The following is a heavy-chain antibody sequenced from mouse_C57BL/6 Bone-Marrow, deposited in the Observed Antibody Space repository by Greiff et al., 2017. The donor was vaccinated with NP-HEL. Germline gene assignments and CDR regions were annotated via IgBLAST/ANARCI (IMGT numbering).Heavy chain of an antibody. Sequence: VQLQQSGPGLVQPSQSLSITCTVSGFSLTSYGVHWVRQSPGKGLEWLGVIWRGGSTDYNAAFMSRLSITKDNSKSQVFFKMNSLQADDTAIYYWAKNHYEPGAWFAYWGQGTLVTVSA. CDR2: IWRGGST. D-gene: IGHD2-4*01. CDR1: GFSLTSYG. CDR3: AKNHYEPGAWFAY. J-gene: IGHJ3*01. V-gene: IGHV2-5*01.